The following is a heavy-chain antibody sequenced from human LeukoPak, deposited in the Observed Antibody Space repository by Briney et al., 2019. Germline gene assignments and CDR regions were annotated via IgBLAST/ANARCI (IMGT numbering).Heavy chain of an antibody. CDR2: INHSGST. J-gene: IGHJ6*03. CDR3: AGGGYSYGWRGYYYYYMDV. D-gene: IGHD5-18*01. CDR1: GGSFSGYY. Sequence: SETLSLTCAVYGGSFSGYYWSWIRQPPGKGLEGIGEINHSGSTNYNPSLKSRVTISVDTSKNQFSLKLSSVTAADTAVSSCAGGGYSYGWRGYYYYYMDVWGKGTTVTVSS. V-gene: IGHV4-34*01.